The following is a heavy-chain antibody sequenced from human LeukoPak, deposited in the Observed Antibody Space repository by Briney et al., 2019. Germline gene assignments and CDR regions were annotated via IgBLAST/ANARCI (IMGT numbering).Heavy chain of an antibody. J-gene: IGHJ4*02. Sequence: SETLSLTCTVSGGSISSGSHYWSWIRQPAGKGLEWIGRIYTSGSPNYNPSLKSRVTISVDTSKNQFSLKLSSVTAADTAVYCCAREVHGDIDYWGQGTLVTVSS. D-gene: IGHD4-17*01. V-gene: IGHV4-61*02. CDR2: IYTSGSP. CDR3: AREVHGDIDY. CDR1: GGSISSGSHY.